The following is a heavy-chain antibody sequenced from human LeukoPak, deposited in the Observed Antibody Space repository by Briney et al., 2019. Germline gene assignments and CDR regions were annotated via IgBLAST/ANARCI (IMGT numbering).Heavy chain of an antibody. J-gene: IGHJ4*02. V-gene: IGHV3-7*01. CDR1: GFTFSNYW. CDR2: IKEDGSEK. D-gene: IGHD6-13*01. Sequence: GGSLRLSCAASGFTFSNYWMSWVRQAPGKWLEWVANIKEDGSEKYYVDSAKGRFTISRDNARNSLYLQMNSLRAEDTAVYYCASGRQLGYWGQGTLVTVSS. CDR3: ASGRQLGY.